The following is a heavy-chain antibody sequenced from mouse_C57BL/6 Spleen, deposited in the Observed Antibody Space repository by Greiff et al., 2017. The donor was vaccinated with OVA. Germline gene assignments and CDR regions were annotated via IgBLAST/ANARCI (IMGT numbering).Heavy chain of an antibody. V-gene: IGHV5-12*01. D-gene: IGHD2-3*01. CDR3: ARGDGYYSFDY. CDR1: GFTFSDYY. Sequence: EVQLVESGGGLVQPGGSLKLSCAASGFTFSDYYMYWVRQTPEKRLEWVAYISNGGGSTYYPDTVKGRFTISRDNAKNTLYLQMSRLKSEDTAMYYCARGDGYYSFDYWGQGTTLTVSS. CDR2: ISNGGGST. J-gene: IGHJ2*01.